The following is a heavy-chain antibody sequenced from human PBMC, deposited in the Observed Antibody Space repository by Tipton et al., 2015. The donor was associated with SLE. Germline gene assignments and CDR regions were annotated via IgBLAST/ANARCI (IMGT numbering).Heavy chain of an antibody. D-gene: IGHD6-19*01. Sequence: TLSLTCTVSGGSFTSVSDHWNWIRQPAGKGLEWIGRIYNTGSTVYNPSIKSRVTVPVDTSKNQFSLHLSSVTAADTAIYYCAKNKAVPENWGQGTLVTVSS. CDR2: IYNTGST. J-gene: IGHJ4*02. V-gene: IGHV4-61*02. CDR1: GGSFTSVSDH. CDR3: AKNKAVPEN.